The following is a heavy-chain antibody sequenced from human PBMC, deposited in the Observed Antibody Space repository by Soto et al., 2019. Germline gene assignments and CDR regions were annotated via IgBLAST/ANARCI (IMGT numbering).Heavy chain of an antibody. Sequence: QVQLVQAGAEVKKPGASVKVSCKASGYTFTSYDINWVRQATGQGLEWMGWMNPNSGNTGYAQKFQGRVTMTRNTSISTDYMELSSLRSEDTAVYDCARADPIPDYMDVWGKGTTVTVSS. V-gene: IGHV1-8*01. CDR3: ARADPIPDYMDV. CDR2: MNPNSGNT. J-gene: IGHJ6*03. CDR1: GYTFTSYD.